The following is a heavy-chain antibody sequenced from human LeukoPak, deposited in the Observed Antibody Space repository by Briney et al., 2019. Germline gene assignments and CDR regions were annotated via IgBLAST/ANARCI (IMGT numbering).Heavy chain of an antibody. V-gene: IGHV4-34*01. Sequence: SETLSLTCAVYGGSFSGYYWSWIRQPPGKGLEWIGEINHSGSTNYNPSLKSRVTISVDTSKNQFSLKLSSVTAADTAVCYCARARLVWNYYYYYMDVWGKGTTVTVSS. CDR3: ARARLVWNYYYYYMDV. CDR1: GGSFSGYY. D-gene: IGHD2-8*01. CDR2: INHSGST. J-gene: IGHJ6*03.